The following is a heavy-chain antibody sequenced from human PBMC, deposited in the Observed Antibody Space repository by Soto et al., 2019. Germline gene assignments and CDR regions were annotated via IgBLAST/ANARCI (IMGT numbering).Heavy chain of an antibody. CDR3: ARDDEYSGNGMDV. D-gene: IGHD3-10*01. V-gene: IGHV3-33*01. Sequence: QVQLVESGGGVVQPGRSLRLSCAASGFTFSNYGMHWVRQAPGKGLEWVAVILNDGSNRYHADSVKDRFTISSDNSKNMLYLQMNSLRAEDTAEYYCARDDEYSGNGMDVWGQGTTVTVS. CDR2: ILNDGSNR. CDR1: GFTFSNYG. J-gene: IGHJ6*02.